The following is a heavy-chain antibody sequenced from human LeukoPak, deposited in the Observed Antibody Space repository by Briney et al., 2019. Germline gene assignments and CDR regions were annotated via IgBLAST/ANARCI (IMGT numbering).Heavy chain of an antibody. CDR2: INHSGST. CDR3: ARISSNGAFDI. J-gene: IGHJ3*02. D-gene: IGHD2-8*01. Sequence: SETLSLTCAVYGGSFSGYYWSWIRQPPGKGLEWIGEINHSGSTNYNPSLKSRVTISVDTSKNQFSLKLSSVTAADTAVYYCARISSNGAFDIWGQGTMVTVSS. V-gene: IGHV4-34*01. CDR1: GGSFSGYY.